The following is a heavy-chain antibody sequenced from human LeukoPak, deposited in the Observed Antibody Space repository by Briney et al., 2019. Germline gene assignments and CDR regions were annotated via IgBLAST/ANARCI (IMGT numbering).Heavy chain of an antibody. J-gene: IGHJ4*02. CDR3: AREGLGYDFDY. CDR2: IYAGGNT. V-gene: IGHV3-66*02. CDR1: GFTVSTNY. D-gene: IGHD3-3*01. Sequence: PGGSLRLSCAASGFTVSTNYMSWVRQAPGKGLEWVSVIYAGGNTYYADSVKGRFTISRDSSRNTWYLQMNSLRTEDTAVYYCAREGLGYDFDYWGQGTLVTVSS.